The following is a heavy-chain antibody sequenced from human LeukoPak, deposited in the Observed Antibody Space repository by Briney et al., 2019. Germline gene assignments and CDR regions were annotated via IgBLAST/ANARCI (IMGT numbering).Heavy chain of an antibody. V-gene: IGHV5-51*01. J-gene: IGHJ4*02. D-gene: IGHD2-15*01. Sequence: GESLKISCKGSGFRFTSYWIGWVRQMPGKGLEWMGIIYPGDSDTRYSPSFQGQVTISVDKSITTAYLQWSSLKASDTATYYCARSCSGASCYGGIDYWGQGTLVTVSS. CDR2: IYPGDSDT. CDR1: GFRFTSYW. CDR3: ARSCSGASCYGGIDY.